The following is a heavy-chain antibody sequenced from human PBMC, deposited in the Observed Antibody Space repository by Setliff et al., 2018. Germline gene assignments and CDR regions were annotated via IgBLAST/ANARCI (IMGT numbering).Heavy chain of an antibody. CDR3: ARENRYSSGWYSYYYGMDV. J-gene: IGHJ6*02. V-gene: IGHV4-39*07. CDR1: GGSISSSSYY. Sequence: PSETLSLTCTVSGGSISSSSYYWGWIRQPPGKGLEWIGSIYYSGSTYYNPSLKSRVTISVDKSKNQFSLKVCSVTAADTAVYYCARENRYSSGWYSYYYGMDVWGQGTTVTVSS. D-gene: IGHD6-19*01. CDR2: IYYSGST.